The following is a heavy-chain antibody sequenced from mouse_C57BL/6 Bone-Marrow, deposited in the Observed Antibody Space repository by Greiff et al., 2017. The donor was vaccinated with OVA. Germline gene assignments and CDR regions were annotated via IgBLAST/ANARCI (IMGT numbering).Heavy chain of an antibody. CDR3: AKHGSNPRWYFDV. V-gene: IGHV5-9*01. D-gene: IGHD2-5*01. CDR1: GFTFSSYT. Sequence: EVQLVKSGGGLVKPGGSLKLSCAASGFTFSSYTMSWVRPTPEQRLEWVATISGGGGNTYYPDSVKGRFTISRDNAKNTLYLQISSLRSEDTALYYCAKHGSNPRWYFDVWGTGTTVTVSS. J-gene: IGHJ1*03. CDR2: ISGGGGNT.